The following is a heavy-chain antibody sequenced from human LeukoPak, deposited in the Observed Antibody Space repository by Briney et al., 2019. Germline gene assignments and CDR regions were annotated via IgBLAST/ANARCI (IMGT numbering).Heavy chain of an antibody. CDR2: IYHSGST. J-gene: IGHJ4*02. CDR1: GYSISSGYY. D-gene: IGHD3-10*01. CDR3: ARDHNGSGSYYNGGLDY. Sequence: PSETLSLTCTVSGYSISSGYYWGWIRQPPGKGLEWIGSIYHSGSTYYNPSLKSRVTISVDTSKNQFSLKLSSVTAADTAVYYCARDHNGSGSYYNGGLDYWGQGTLVTVSS. V-gene: IGHV4-38-2*02.